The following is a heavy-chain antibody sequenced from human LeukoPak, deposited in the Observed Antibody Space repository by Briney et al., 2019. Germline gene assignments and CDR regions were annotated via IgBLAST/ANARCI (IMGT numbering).Heavy chain of an antibody. CDR3: AEDPSIAAAVSSPRHLGGY. CDR2: ISGSGGST. J-gene: IGHJ4*02. CDR1: GFTFSSYA. V-gene: IGHV3-23*01. D-gene: IGHD6-13*01. Sequence: GGSLRLSCAASGFTFSSYAMSWVRQAPGKGLEWVSAISGSGGSTYYADSVKGRFTISRDNSKNTLYLQMNSLRAEDTAVYYCAEDPSIAAAVSSPRHLGGYWGQGTLVTVSS.